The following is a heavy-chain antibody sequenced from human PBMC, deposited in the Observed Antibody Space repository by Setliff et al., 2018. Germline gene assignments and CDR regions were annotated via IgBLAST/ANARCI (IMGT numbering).Heavy chain of an antibody. CDR1: GGSISSGDHY. J-gene: IGHJ4*02. D-gene: IGHD3-22*01. Sequence: PSETLSLTCTVSGGSISSGDHYWSWIRQPPGKGLEWIGYIYSSGSTYYNPSLKSRVSISVDTSKNQFSLKLSSVTAADTAVYYCARESRYYYDNLGTLDYWGQGALVTVSS. V-gene: IGHV4-30-4*08. CDR2: IYSSGST. CDR3: ARESRYYYDNLGTLDY.